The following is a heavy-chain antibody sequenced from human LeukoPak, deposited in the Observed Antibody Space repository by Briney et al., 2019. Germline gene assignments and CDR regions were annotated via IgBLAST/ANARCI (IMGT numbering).Heavy chain of an antibody. D-gene: IGHD1-26*01. CDR1: GGSISSGSYY. V-gene: IGHV4-61*02. CDR2: IYTSGST. CDR3: ARRRGSYSIDY. Sequence: PSQTLSLTCTVSGGSISSGSYYWSWIRQPAGKGLEWIGRIYTSGSTNYNPSLKSRVTISVDTSKNQFSLKLSSVTAADTAVYYCARRRGSYSIDYWGQGTLVTVSS. J-gene: IGHJ4*02.